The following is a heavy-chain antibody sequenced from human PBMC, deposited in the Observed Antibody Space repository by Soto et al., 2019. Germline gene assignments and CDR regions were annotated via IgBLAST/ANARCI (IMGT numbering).Heavy chain of an antibody. CDR3: VKDKGGEQWRGFDF. D-gene: IGHD6-19*01. CDR1: GFTFDDYA. J-gene: IGHJ4*02. CDR2: ISWNSGSI. Sequence: EVQLVESGGDLVQPGRSLRLSCAASGFTFDDYAMHWVRQAPGKGLEWVSGISWNSGSIAYVDSVKGRFTISRDNAKNSLYLQMNSLRAEDTALYYCVKDKGGEQWRGFDFWGQGTLVTVSS. V-gene: IGHV3-9*01.